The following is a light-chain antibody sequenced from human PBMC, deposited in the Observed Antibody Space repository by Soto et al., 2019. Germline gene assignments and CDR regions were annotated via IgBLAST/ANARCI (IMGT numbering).Light chain of an antibody. CDR1: SSDVGSHNF. CDR3: CSYASTTTWV. Sequence: QSALTQPASVSGSPGQSITISCTGTSSDVGSHNFVSWYQQRPGKAPKLMIFEVTKRPSGVSSRFSASKSGNTASLTISGVQAEDEAEYYCCSYASTTTWVFGGGTKVTVL. J-gene: IGLJ2*01. CDR2: EVT. V-gene: IGLV2-23*02.